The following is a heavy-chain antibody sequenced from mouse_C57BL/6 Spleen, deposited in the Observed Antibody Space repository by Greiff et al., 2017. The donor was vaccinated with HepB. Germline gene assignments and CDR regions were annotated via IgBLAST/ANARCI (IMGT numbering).Heavy chain of an antibody. Sequence: QVQLQQSGPGLVQPSQSLSITCTVSGFSLTSYGVHWVRQSPGKGLEWLGVIWSGGSTDYNAALISRLSISKDNSKSQVFFKMNSLQADDTAIYYCARYDCGSSYWYFDVWGTGTTVTVSS. CDR1: GFSLTSYG. V-gene: IGHV2-2*01. J-gene: IGHJ1*03. D-gene: IGHD1-1*01. CDR2: IWSGGST. CDR3: ARYDCGSSYWYFDV.